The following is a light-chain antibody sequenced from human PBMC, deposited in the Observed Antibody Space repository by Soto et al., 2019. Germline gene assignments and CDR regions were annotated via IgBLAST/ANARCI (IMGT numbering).Light chain of an antibody. Sequence: DIVMTQSPDSLAVSLGERATINCKSSQSVLYSSNNKNYLAWYQQKPGQPPKLLIYWASTPESGVPDRFSGSGSGTDFTLTISSLQAEDVAVYYCKQYYSTPRTFGQGTKVEIK. CDR3: KQYYSTPRT. J-gene: IGKJ1*01. V-gene: IGKV4-1*01. CDR2: WAS. CDR1: QSVLYSSNNKNY.